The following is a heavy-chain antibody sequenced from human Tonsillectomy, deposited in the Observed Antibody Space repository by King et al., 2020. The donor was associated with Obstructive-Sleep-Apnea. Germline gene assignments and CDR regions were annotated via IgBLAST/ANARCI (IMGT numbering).Heavy chain of an antibody. Sequence: QLVQSGAEVKKPGASVKVSCKASGYTFTSYDINWVRQATGQGLEWMGWMNPYSGNTAYAQKFQGRVTMTWNTSISTAYMELNSRTSEDTAVYSCARGTRSFDYWGQGTLVTVSS. CDR2: MNPYSGNT. CDR1: GYTFTSYD. CDR3: ARGTRSFDY. V-gene: IGHV1-8*01. J-gene: IGHJ4*02.